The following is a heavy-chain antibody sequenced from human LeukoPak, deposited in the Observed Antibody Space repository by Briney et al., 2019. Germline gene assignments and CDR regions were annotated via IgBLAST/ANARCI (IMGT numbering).Heavy chain of an antibody. CDR2: INPNSGGT. Sequence: ASVKVSCKASGYTLTGYYMHWLRQAPGQGLEWMGWINPNSGGTNYAQKFQGRVTMTRDTSISTAYMELSRLTSDDTAVYYCARTPRSYGYFVGYFDYWGQGTLVTVSS. CDR1: GYTLTGYY. J-gene: IGHJ4*02. V-gene: IGHV1-2*02. CDR3: ARTPRSYGYFVGYFDY. D-gene: IGHD5-18*01.